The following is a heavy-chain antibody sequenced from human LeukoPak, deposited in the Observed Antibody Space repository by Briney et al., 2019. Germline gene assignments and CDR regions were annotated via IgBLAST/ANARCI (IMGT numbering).Heavy chain of an antibody. J-gene: IGHJ6*02. D-gene: IGHD3-22*01. Sequence: GGSLRLSCAASGFTFSSYGMHWVRQAPGKGLEWVAVISYDGSNKYYADSVRGRFTISRDNSKNTLYLQMNSLRAEDTAVYYCAKGLPISGYWTRLSGMDVWGQGTTVTVSS. V-gene: IGHV3-30*18. CDR1: GFTFSSYG. CDR3: AKGLPISGYWTRLSGMDV. CDR2: ISYDGSNK.